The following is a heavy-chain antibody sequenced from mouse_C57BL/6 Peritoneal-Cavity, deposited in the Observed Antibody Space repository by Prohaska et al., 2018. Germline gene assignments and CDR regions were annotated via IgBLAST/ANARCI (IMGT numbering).Heavy chain of an antibody. V-gene: IGHV4-1*01. D-gene: IGHD2-2*01. CDR1: GIDFTSYW. CDR3: ARVVTAEAMDY. J-gene: IGHJ4*01. Sequence: EVKLLQFGGGLVQSGGSLKLSCAASGIDFTSYWMSWVRRYSGKGLEGVGESKTDSSTRNDAPSLKDKFIIYRYNGKNTRNREMSKVRSEETGLYYCARVVTAEAMDYWGQGTSVTVSS. CDR2: SKTDSSTR.